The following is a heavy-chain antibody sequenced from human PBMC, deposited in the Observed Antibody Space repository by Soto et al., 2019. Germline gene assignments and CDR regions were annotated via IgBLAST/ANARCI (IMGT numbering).Heavy chain of an antibody. V-gene: IGHV4-59*08. CDR2: VYYTGRT. J-gene: IGHJ6*02. D-gene: IGHD1-1*01. CDR1: SGPSSSHN. CDR3: VRQGIGNLHGLVDV. Sequence: QVQLQQSGPGLVKPSETLSLTCTVSSGPSSSHNWGWIRQPPGRGLEWIGYVYYTGRTSYNPSLKSRGTISADSSTNHIALSLSSVTAADTAVYYCVRQGIGNLHGLVDVCGQGTTVSVSS.